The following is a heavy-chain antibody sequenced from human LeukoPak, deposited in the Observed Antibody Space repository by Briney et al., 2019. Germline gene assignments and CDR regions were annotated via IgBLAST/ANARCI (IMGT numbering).Heavy chain of an antibody. D-gene: IGHD5-24*01. V-gene: IGHV4-39*01. CDR2: IYYSGST. J-gene: IGHJ6*02. Sequence: KPSETLSLTCTVSGGSISSSSYYWGWIRQPPGKGLEWIGSIYYSGSTYYNPSLKSRVTISVDTSKNQFSLKLSSVTAADTAVYYCAGLFPWRGRDYYYYGMDVWGQGTTVTVSS. CDR1: GGSISSSSYY. CDR3: AGLFPWRGRDYYYYGMDV.